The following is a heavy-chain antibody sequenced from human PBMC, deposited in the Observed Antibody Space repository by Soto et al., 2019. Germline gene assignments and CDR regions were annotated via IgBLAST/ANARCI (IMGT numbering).Heavy chain of an antibody. V-gene: IGHV1-2*04. Sequence: QVQLVQSGAEVKKPGASVKVSSKASGYTFTGYYMHWVLQAPGQGLEWMGWINPNSGGTNYAQKLQGWVTMTRDTYISTAYMELSRLRSDDTAVYYCAREAAGTSPLDYWGQGTLVTVSS. CDR1: GYTFTGYY. D-gene: IGHD6-13*01. CDR3: AREAAGTSPLDY. J-gene: IGHJ4*02. CDR2: INPNSGGT.